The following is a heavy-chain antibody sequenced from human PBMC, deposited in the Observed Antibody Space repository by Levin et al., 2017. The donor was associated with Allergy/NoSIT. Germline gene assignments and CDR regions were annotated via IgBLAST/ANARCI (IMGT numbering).Heavy chain of an antibody. CDR3: ARVFRARTLNTFDY. D-gene: IGHD2-2*01. Sequence: SETLSLTCAVYGGSFSGYYWSWIRQPPGKGLEWIGEINHSGSTNYNPSLKSRVTISVDTYKNQFSLKLSSVTAADTAVYYCARVFRARTLNTFDYWGQGTLVTVSS. CDR2: INHSGST. CDR1: GGSFSGYY. V-gene: IGHV4-34*01. J-gene: IGHJ4*02.